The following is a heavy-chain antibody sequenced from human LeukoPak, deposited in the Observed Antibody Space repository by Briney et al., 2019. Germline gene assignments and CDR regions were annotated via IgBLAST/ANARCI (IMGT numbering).Heavy chain of an antibody. J-gene: IGHJ5*02. V-gene: IGHV1-8*03. CDR1: GYSFTSYD. D-gene: IGHD2-2*02. CDR3: ARMHCSSISRYSGSWFDP. CDR2: MNPNSGNT. Sequence: ASVKVSCKASGYSFTSYDISWVRQATGQGLEWMGWMNPNSGNTGYAQKFQGRVTITRNTSISTAYMELSSLRSEDTAVYYCARMHCSSISRYSGSWFDPWGQGTLVTVSS.